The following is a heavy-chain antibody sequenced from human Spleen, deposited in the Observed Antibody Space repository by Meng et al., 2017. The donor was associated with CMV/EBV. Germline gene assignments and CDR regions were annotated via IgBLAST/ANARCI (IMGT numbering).Heavy chain of an antibody. CDR3: ARVRRWNYLWYFDY. CDR2: ISGSGGGT. Sequence: GESLKISCAASGFTFSSRAMSWVRQAPGKGLEWVSGISGSGGGTYYEDSVKGRFTIPRDNAKNTLYLQMNSLRAEDTAVYYCARVRRWNYLWYFDYLGQGTLVTVSS. CDR1: GFTFSSRA. J-gene: IGHJ4*02. D-gene: IGHD1-7*01. V-gene: IGHV3-23*01.